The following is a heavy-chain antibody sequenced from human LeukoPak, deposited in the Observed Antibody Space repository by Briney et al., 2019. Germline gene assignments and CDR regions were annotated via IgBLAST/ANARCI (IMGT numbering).Heavy chain of an antibody. V-gene: IGHV1-2*02. D-gene: IGHD2-15*01. Sequence: ASVKVSCKASGYTFTGYYMHWVRQAPGQGLEWMGWINPNTGGPNYAQKFQGRVTMTRDTSISTAYMELSRLRSDDTAVYYCARGVRYCSGGSCYSGAFDIWGQGTMVTVSS. CDR1: GYTFTGYY. CDR3: ARGVRYCSGGSCYSGAFDI. CDR2: INPNTGGP. J-gene: IGHJ3*02.